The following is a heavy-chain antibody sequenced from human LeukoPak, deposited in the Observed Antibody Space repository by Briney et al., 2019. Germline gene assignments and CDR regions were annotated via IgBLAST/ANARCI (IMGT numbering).Heavy chain of an antibody. V-gene: IGHV4-34*01. D-gene: IGHD2-2*01. CDR1: GGSFSGYY. CDR3: ARGNKGYCSSTSCYAFPLYYYYYMDV. J-gene: IGHJ6*03. Sequence: SETLSLTCAVYGGSFSGYYWSWIRQPPGKGLEWIGEINHSGSTNYNPSLKSRVTISVDTSKNQFSLKLSSVTAADTAVYYCARGNKGYCSSTSCYAFPLYYYYYMDVWGKGTTVTISS. CDR2: INHSGST.